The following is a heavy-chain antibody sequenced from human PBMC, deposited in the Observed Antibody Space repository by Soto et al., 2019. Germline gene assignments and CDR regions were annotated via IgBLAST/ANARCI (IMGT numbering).Heavy chain of an antibody. CDR1: GGTFSSYA. Sequence: ASVKVSCKASGGTFSSYAISWVRQAPGQGLEWMGGIIPIFGTANYAQKFQGRVTITADESTSTAYMELSSLRSEDTAVYYCAIGSGSYPYNGFDPWGQGTLVTVSS. V-gene: IGHV1-69*13. CDR2: IIPIFGTA. CDR3: AIGSGSYPYNGFDP. J-gene: IGHJ5*02. D-gene: IGHD1-26*01.